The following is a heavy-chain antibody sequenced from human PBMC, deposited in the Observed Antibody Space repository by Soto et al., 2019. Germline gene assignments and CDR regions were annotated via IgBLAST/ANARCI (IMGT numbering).Heavy chain of an antibody. CDR2: ILYSGST. Sequence: QVQLQESGPGLVQASQTLSLTCTVSGASISTRDYFWGWVRQRPGEGLEWIGYILYSGSTSYNPSPQSRLTISVDTSTNQFSLSLTSVTAADTAIYYCTRDSTMNSTWRGLDVWGHGTTVTVSS. CDR3: TRDSTMNSTWRGLDV. CDR1: GASISTRDYF. D-gene: IGHD1-7*01. J-gene: IGHJ6*02. V-gene: IGHV4-31*03.